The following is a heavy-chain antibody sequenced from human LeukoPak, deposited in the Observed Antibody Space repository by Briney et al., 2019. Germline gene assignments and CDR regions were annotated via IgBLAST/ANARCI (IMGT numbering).Heavy chain of an antibody. CDR3: AKASAMIVVVSKHFDY. CDR1: GFTFSSYA. V-gene: IGHV3-23*01. Sequence: GGSLRLSCAASGFTFSSYAMSWVRQAPGKGLEWVSAISGSGGSTYYADSVKGRFTISRDNSKNTLYLQMNSLRAEDTAVYYCAKASAMIVVVSKHFDYWGQGTLVTVPS. D-gene: IGHD3-22*01. J-gene: IGHJ4*02. CDR2: ISGSGGST.